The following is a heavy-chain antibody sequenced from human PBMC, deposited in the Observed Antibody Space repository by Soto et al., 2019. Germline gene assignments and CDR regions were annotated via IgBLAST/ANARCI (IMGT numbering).Heavy chain of an antibody. D-gene: IGHD2-2*01. V-gene: IGHV1-58*01. CDR3: AADSDCSSTSCYSRWRAFDL. CDR2: IVVGSGAT. Sequence: QMQLVQSGPEVKKPGTSVKVSCKAFGFTFSSSAVQWVRQARGQRLEWIGWIVVGSGATNYAQKFQERVTITRDTSTSTVYMELSSLKSDDTAVYYWAADSDCSSTSCYSRWRAFDLWGQGTQVTVSS. CDR1: GFTFSSSA. J-gene: IGHJ4*02.